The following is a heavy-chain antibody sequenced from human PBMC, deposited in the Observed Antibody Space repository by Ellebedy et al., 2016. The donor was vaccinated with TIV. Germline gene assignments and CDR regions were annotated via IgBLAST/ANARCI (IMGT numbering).Heavy chain of an antibody. J-gene: IGHJ1*01. CDR2: INHSGST. CDR3: AGDYYDSSGYYEYFQH. Sequence: SETLSLXXAVYGGSFSGYYWSWIRQPPGKGLEWIGEINHSGSTNYNPSLKSRVTISVDTSKNQFSLKLSSVTAADTAVYYCAGDYYDSSGYYEYFQHWGQGTLVTVSS. D-gene: IGHD3-22*01. V-gene: IGHV4-34*01. CDR1: GGSFSGYY.